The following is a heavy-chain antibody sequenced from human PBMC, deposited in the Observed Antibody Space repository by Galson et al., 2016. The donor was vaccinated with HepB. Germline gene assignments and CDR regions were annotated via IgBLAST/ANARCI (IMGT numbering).Heavy chain of an antibody. CDR1: GFTFSGYW. Sequence: SLRLSCAASGFTFSGYWMSWVRQAPGKGLEWVANIKEDGSEKYYVDSVEGRFTISRDNAKNSLYLQMNSLRVEDTAVYCCARPGYRWGQGTLVTVSS. CDR3: ARPGYR. V-gene: IGHV3-7*01. J-gene: IGHJ4*02. D-gene: IGHD2-15*01. CDR2: IKEDGSEK.